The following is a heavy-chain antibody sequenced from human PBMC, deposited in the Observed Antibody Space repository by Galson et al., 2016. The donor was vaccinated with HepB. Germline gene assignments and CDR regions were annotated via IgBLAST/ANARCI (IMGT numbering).Heavy chain of an antibody. J-gene: IGHJ4*02. D-gene: IGHD3-10*01. CDR2: INAGNGNT. Sequence: SVKVSCKASGYTFTSYAMHWVRQAPGQRLEWMGWINAGNGNTKYSQKFQGRVTITRDTSASTAYMELSSLRSEDTAVYYCARDGGYYGSGSYPFDYWGQGTLVTVSS. V-gene: IGHV1-3*01. CDR1: GYTFTSYA. CDR3: ARDGGYYGSGSYPFDY.